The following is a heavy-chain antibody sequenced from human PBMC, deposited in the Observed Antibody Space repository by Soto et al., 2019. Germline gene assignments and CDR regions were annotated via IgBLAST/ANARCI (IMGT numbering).Heavy chain of an antibody. CDR3: ARGSTVTSGGRWFDP. D-gene: IGHD4-4*01. Sequence: PGGSLRLSCAASGFTFRSYSMNWFRQAPGQGLEWVSSISSSSTSIYYADSLKGRFTISRDNAKNSLFLQMNSLRAEDTAVYYCARGSTVTSGGRWFDPWGRGTLVTVSS. CDR2: ISSSSTSI. V-gene: IGHV3-21*01. J-gene: IGHJ5*02. CDR1: GFTFRSYS.